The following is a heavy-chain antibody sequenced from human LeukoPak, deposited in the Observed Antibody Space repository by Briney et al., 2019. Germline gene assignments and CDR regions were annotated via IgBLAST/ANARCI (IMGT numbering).Heavy chain of an antibody. D-gene: IGHD3-10*01. CDR2: IIPIFGTA. Sequence: SVKVSCKASGGTFSSYAISWVRQAPGQGLEWMGGIIPIFGTANYAQKFQGRVTITADKSTSTAYMELSSLRSEDTAVYYCARSVSGSYKPFDYWGQGTLVTVSS. V-gene: IGHV1-69*06. CDR3: ARSVSGSYKPFDY. CDR1: GGTFSSYA. J-gene: IGHJ4*02.